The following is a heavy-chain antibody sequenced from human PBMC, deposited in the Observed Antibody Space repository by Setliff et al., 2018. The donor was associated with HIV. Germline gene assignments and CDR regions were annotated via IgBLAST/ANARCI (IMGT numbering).Heavy chain of an antibody. Sequence: GASVKVSCKASGGTFSSYAINWVRQAPGQGLEWMGGIIPIFGTTNFAQKFQGRVTITADESTSTAYMELRRLRSDDTAVYYCAREWRTAMVKYYFDYWGQGTLVTVSS. CDR1: GGTFSSYA. CDR2: IIPIFGTT. CDR3: AREWRTAMVKYYFDY. D-gene: IGHD5-18*01. V-gene: IGHV1-69*13. J-gene: IGHJ4*02.